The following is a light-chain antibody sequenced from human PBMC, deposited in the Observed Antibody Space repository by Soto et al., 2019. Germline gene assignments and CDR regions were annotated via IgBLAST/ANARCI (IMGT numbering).Light chain of an antibody. J-gene: IGKJ4*01. CDR3: QQYYSYPLT. CDR2: AAS. CDR1: QGISSY. V-gene: IGKV1-8*01. Sequence: AIRMTQSPSSFSASTGDRVTITCRASQGISSYLAWYQQKPGKAPKLLIYAASTLQSGAPSRFSGSGSGTDFTLTISCLQSEDFATDYCQQYYSYPLTFGGGTKVEIK.